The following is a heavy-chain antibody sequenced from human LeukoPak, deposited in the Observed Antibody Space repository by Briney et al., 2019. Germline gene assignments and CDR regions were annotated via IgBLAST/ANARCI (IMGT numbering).Heavy chain of an antibody. V-gene: IGHV3-48*01. CDR1: GFTFSSYS. D-gene: IGHD3-22*01. CDR3: ARDRSMIVVATGQYFQH. Sequence: GGSLRLSCAGSGFTFSSYSMNWVRHAPGKGLEWVSYIGHTGSITDYADSVKGRFTISRDNAKNSLYLQMNSLRAEDTAVYYCARDRSMIVVATGQYFQHWGQGTLVTVSS. CDR2: IGHTGSIT. J-gene: IGHJ1*01.